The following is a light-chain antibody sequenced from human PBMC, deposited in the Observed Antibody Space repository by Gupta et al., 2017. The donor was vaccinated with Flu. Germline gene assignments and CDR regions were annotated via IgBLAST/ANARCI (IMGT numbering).Light chain of an antibody. V-gene: IGKV3-15*01. CDR2: GAS. CDR1: QSVSSN. CDR3: QQDNNWPFT. J-gene: IGKJ3*01. Sequence: PATLSVSPGERATLSCRASQSVSSNLAWYQQKPGQAPRLLIYGASTRATGIPARFSGSGSGTEFTLTISSLQSEDFAVYYCQQDNNWPFTFGHGAKVDIK.